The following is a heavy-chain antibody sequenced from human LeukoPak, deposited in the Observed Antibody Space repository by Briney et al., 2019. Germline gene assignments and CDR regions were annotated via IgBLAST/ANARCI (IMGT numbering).Heavy chain of an antibody. V-gene: IGHV3-48*02. CDR3: ASAPEATWQLVTDAFDI. Sequence: PGGSLRLSCAASGFTFSSYSMNWVRQAPGKGLEWVSYISSSSSTIYYADSVKGRFTISRDNAKNSLYLQMNSLRDEDTAVYYCASAPEATWQLVTDAFDICGQGTMVTVSS. J-gene: IGHJ3*02. CDR1: GFTFSSYS. CDR2: ISSSSSTI. D-gene: IGHD6-6*01.